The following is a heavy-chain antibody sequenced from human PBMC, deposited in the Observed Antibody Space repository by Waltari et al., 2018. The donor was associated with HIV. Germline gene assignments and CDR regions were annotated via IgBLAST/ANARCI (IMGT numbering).Heavy chain of an antibody. Sequence: EVQLLESGGGLVQPGGSLRLSCAASGFTFSSYAMSWVRQAPGKGLEWVSAISGSGGSTYYADSVKGRFTISRDNSKNTLYLQRNSLRAEDTAVYYCAKAAWYDYYDRSGGPANWFDPWGQGTLVTVSS. CDR3: AKAAWYDYYDRSGGPANWFDP. CDR2: ISGSGGST. CDR1: GFTFSSYA. J-gene: IGHJ5*02. D-gene: IGHD3-22*01. V-gene: IGHV3-23*01.